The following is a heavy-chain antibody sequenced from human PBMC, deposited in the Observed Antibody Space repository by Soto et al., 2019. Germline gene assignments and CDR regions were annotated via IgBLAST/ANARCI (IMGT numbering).Heavy chain of an antibody. D-gene: IGHD3-10*01. J-gene: IGHJ5*02. Sequence: GESLKLSCQSSGYTFANYWIVWVRQMPGKGLEWMGIIYPSDSTVKYSPSVQGQVAMSVDKSISTAYLQWSSLKASSGSRGNWFEPWGQGTMVTVSS. CDR1: GYTFANYW. CDR3: FEP. CDR2: IYPSDSTV. V-gene: IGHV5-51*01.